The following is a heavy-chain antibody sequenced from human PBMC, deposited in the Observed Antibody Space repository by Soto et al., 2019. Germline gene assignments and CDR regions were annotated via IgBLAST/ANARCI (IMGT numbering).Heavy chain of an antibody. CDR1: GFTFSSYA. Sequence: GGSLRLSCAASGFTFSSYAMSWVRQAPGKGLEWVSAISGSGGSTYYADSVEGRFTISRDNSKNTLYLQMNSLRAEDTAVYYCAKTLSTYYYDSSGYYYWGQGTLVTVSS. CDR3: AKTLSTYYYDSSGYYY. V-gene: IGHV3-23*01. J-gene: IGHJ4*02. D-gene: IGHD3-22*01. CDR2: ISGSGGST.